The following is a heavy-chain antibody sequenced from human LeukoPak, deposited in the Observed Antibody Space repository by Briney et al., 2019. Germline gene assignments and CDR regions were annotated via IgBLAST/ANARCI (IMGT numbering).Heavy chain of an antibody. CDR2: ISSSGSTI. J-gene: IGHJ4*02. D-gene: IGHD5-24*01. V-gene: IGHV3-11*01. CDR1: GFTFSDYY. Sequence: PGGSLRLSCAASGFTFSDYYMSWIRQAPGKGLEWVSYISSSGSTIYYADSVKGRFTISRDNAKNSLYLQMNSLRAEDTAVYYCARDRFAVEMATIGEVFDYWGQGTLVTVSS. CDR3: ARDRFAVEMATIGEVFDY.